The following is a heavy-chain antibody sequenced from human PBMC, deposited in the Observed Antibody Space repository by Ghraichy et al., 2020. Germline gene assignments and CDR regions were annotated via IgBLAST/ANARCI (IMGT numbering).Heavy chain of an antibody. J-gene: IGHJ4*02. V-gene: IGHV3-21*01. CDR3: ARDLSLAMPGGFDY. D-gene: IGHD2-2*01. Sequence: LSLTCAASGFTFSRYSMNWVRQAPGKGLEWVSTISSSSTYIYYADSVKGRFTISRDNAKNSLYLQMNSLRADDTAVYYCARDLSLAMPGGFDYWGQGTLVTVAS. CDR2: ISSSSTYI. CDR1: GFTFSRYS.